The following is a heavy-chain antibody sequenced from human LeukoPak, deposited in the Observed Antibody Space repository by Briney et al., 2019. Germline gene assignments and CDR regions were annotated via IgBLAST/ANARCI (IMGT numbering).Heavy chain of an antibody. J-gene: IGHJ6*02. CDR3: ARDGQQLVGMDV. CDR2: ISSSSSYI. CDR1: GFTFSSYS. D-gene: IGHD6-13*01. Sequence: GGSLRLSCAASGFTFSSYSMNWVRQAPGKGLEWVSSISSSSSYIYYADSVKGRFTISRDNAKNSLYPQMNSLRAEDTAVYYCARDGQQLVGMDVWGQGTTVTVSS. V-gene: IGHV3-21*01.